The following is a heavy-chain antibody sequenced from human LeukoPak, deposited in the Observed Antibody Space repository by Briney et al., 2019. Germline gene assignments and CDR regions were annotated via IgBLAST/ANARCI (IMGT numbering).Heavy chain of an antibody. J-gene: IGHJ4*02. V-gene: IGHV3-33*01. CDR2: IWYDGSNK. CDR3: ARESRHYFDY. Sequence: PGRSLRLSCAASGFTFSSYGMHWVRQAPGKGLEWVAVIWYDGSNKYYADSVKGRFTIPRDNSKNTLYLQMNSLRAEDTAVYYCARESRHYFDYWGQGTLVTVSS. CDR1: GFTFSSYG.